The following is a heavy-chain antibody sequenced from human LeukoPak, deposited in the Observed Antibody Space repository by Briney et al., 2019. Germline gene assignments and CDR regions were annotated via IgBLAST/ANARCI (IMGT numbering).Heavy chain of an antibody. V-gene: IGHV1-8*03. CDR3: ARGRISITGTSDLDY. CDR2: MNPNSGNT. D-gene: IGHD1/OR15-1a*01. J-gene: IGHJ4*02. Sequence: GASVKVSCKASGYTFTSYDINWVRQATGQGLDWMGSMNPNSGNTGYPQKFQGRVTITRNTSISTAYMELSSLRSEDTAVYYCARGRISITGTSDLDYWGQGTLVTVSS. CDR1: GYTFTSYD.